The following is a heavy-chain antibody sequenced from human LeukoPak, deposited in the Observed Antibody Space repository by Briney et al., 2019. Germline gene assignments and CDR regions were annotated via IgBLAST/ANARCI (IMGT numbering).Heavy chain of an antibody. Sequence: GGSLRLSCAASTFNFSDYYMSWIRQAPGKGLEWVSYISSSGSTIYYADSVKGRFTISRDNAKNSLYLQMNSLRAEDTAVYYCAREVYSSPFTLDYWGQGTLVTVSS. V-gene: IGHV3-11*04. J-gene: IGHJ4*02. CDR1: TFNFSDYY. D-gene: IGHD6-13*01. CDR3: AREVYSSPFTLDY. CDR2: ISSSGSTI.